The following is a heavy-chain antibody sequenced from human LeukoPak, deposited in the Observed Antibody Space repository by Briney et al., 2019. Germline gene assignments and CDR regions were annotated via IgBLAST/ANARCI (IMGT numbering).Heavy chain of an antibody. CDR1: GGTFSSYA. CDR2: IIPIFGTA. CDR3: ARPQRTAAGTMYAFDI. D-gene: IGHD6-13*01. Sequence: SVKVSCKASGGTFSSYAISWVRQAPGQGLEWMGGIIPIFGTANYAQKFQGRVTITTDESTSTAYMELSSLRSEDTAVYYCARPQRTAAGTMYAFDIWGQGTMVTVSS. J-gene: IGHJ3*02. V-gene: IGHV1-69*05.